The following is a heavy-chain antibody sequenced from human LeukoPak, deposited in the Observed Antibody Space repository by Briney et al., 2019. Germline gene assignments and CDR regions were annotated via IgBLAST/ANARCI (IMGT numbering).Heavy chain of an antibody. D-gene: IGHD2-21*02. CDR1: GFTVSRKY. CDR3: ASSNCDGDCYLDY. J-gene: IGHJ4*02. CDR2: IYSGGST. Sequence: PGGSLRLSSAASGFTVSRKYMSWVRQAPGKGLEWVSLIYSGGSTYYADSVKGRFSISRDNSKNTLYLQMNSLRVEDTAVYYCASSNCDGDCYLDYWGQGSLVTVSS. V-gene: IGHV3-53*01.